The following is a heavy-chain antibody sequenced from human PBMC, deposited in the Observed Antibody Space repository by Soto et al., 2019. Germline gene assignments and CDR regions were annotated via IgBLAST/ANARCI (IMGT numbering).Heavy chain of an antibody. J-gene: IGHJ4*02. Sequence: QVHLVQSGSEVKTAGAAVKVSCKASGYIFSDYGVSWVRQAPGQGLEWMGWINVYSGTTNYLPKFQGRVTMTTDTSTSTLYMELRDLSSEDTAVYYCARGRGGYLSSSGHTHNYLDYWGQGTLVTVSS. CDR1: GYIFSDYG. D-gene: IGHD3-22*01. V-gene: IGHV1-18*01. CDR3: ARGRGGYLSSSGHTHNYLDY. CDR2: INVYSGTT.